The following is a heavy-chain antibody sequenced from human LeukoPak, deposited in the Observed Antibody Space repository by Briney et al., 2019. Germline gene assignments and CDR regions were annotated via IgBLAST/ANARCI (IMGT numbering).Heavy chain of an antibody. CDR2: ISSSGSSI. D-gene: IGHD2-2*01. CDR1: GFTFSSYE. V-gene: IGHV3-48*03. CDR3: ARDPRCSSMSCYRSSFYGMDV. Sequence: GGSLRLSCAASGFTFSSYEMNWVRQAPGKGLEWVSYISSSGSSIYYADSVKGRFTISRDTAKNSLYLQMNSLRAEDTAVYYCARDPRCSSMSCYRSSFYGMDVWGQGTTVTVSS. J-gene: IGHJ6*02.